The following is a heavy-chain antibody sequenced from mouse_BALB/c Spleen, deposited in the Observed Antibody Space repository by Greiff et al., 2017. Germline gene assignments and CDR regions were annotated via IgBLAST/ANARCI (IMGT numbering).Heavy chain of an antibody. Sequence: EVKVEESGPSLVKPSQTLSLTCSVTGDSITSGYWNWIRKFPGNKLEYMGYISYSGSTYYNPSLKSRISITRDTSKNQYYLQLNSVTTEDTATYYCARYYYGSSYGYFDVWGAGTTVTVSS. D-gene: IGHD1-1*01. CDR2: ISYSGST. J-gene: IGHJ1*01. V-gene: IGHV3-8*02. CDR1: GDSITSGY. CDR3: ARYYYGSSYGYFDV.